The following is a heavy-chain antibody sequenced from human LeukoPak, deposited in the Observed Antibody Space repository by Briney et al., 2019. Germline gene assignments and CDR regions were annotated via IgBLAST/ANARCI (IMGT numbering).Heavy chain of an antibody. V-gene: IGHV3-11*04. CDR1: GFTFSDYY. J-gene: IGHJ4*02. CDR2: ISRSASTI. CDR3: AKDEVGGHFEY. Sequence: PGGSLRLSCAASGFTFSDYYMSWIRQAPGKGLEWVSYISRSASTIYYADSVKGRFTISRDNAKNLVSLQMNNLRVEDTAVYYCAKDEVGGHFEYWGQGILVTVSS.